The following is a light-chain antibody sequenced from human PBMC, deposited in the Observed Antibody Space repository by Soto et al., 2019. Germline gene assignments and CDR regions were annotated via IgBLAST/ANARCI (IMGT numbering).Light chain of an antibody. J-gene: IGKJ1*01. CDR1: QVIRND. CDR3: VQDYDYPRT. Sequence: AIQMTQSPSSLSASVGDRVTITCRASQVIRNDLGWYQQKPGKAPKLLIYAASTLHSGVPSRFSGSGSATEFTLTISTLRPDDFATYYCVQDYDYPRTFGQGTKVDIK. V-gene: IGKV1-6*01. CDR2: AAS.